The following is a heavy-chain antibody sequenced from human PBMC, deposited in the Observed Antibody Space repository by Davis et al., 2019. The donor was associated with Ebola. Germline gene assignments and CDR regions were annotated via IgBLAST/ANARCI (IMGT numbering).Heavy chain of an antibody. V-gene: IGHV3-33*06. CDR3: ANSYYYGMDV. CDR2: IWYDGSNK. J-gene: IGHJ6*02. CDR1: GFTFNTFG. Sequence: GESLKISCVASGFTFNTFGMHWVRQAPGKGLEWVAVIWYDGSNKYYADSVKGRFTISRDSSKNTLYLQMTSLRAEDTAVYYCANSYYYGMDVWGQGTTVTVSS.